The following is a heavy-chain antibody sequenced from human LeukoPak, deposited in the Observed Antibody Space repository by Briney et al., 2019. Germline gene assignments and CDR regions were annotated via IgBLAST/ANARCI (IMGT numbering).Heavy chain of an antibody. CDR1: GYTFTSYD. CDR3: ARDPMVRSAGP. J-gene: IGHJ5*02. CDR2: INPNSGGT. V-gene: IGHV1-2*02. D-gene: IGHD3-10*01. Sequence: ASVKVSCKASGYTFTSYDINWVRQAPGQGLEWMGWINPNSGGTNYAQKFQGRVTMTRDTSISTAYMELSRLRSDDTAVYYCARDPMVRSAGPWGQGTLVTVSS.